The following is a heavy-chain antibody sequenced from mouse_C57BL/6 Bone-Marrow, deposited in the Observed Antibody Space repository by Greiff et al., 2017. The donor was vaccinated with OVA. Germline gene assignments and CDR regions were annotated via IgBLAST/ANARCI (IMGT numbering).Heavy chain of an antibody. V-gene: IGHV5-4*01. Sequence: DVKLVESGGGLVKPGGSLKLSCAASGFTFSSYAMSWVRQTPEKRLEWVATISAGGSYTYYPDTVKGRFTISRDNAKNNLYLQMSHLKSEETAIYYCARDLSGTWFAYWGQGTLVTVSA. CDR2: ISAGGSYT. J-gene: IGHJ3*01. D-gene: IGHD4-1*01. CDR1: GFTFSSYA. CDR3: ARDLSGTWFAY.